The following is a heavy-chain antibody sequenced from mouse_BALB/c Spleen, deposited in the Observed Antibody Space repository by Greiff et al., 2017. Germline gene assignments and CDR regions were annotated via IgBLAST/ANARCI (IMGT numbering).Heavy chain of an antibody. V-gene: IGHV3-1*02. D-gene: IGHD1-1*01. Sequence: EVKLVESGPDLVKPSQSLSLTCTVTGYSITSGYSWHWIRQFPGNKLEWMGYIHYSGSTNYNPSLKSRISITRDTSTNQFFLQLNSVTTEDTATYYCAKTGGYYYGSSPAWFAYWGQGTLVTVSA. J-gene: IGHJ3*01. CDR3: AKTGGYYYGSSPAWFAY. CDR2: IHYSGST. CDR1: GYSITSGYS.